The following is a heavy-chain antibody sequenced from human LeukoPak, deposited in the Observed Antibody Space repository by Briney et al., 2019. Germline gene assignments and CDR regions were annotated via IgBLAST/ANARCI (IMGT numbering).Heavy chain of an antibody. CDR1: GGSFSGYY. CDR3: ARYSPSLGAFDI. J-gene: IGHJ3*02. Sequence: ETLSLTCAVYGGSFSGYYWSWIRQPPGKGLEWVSSIFPSGGEIHYADSVRGRFTISRDNSKSTLYLQMNSLRAEDTAVYYCARYSPSLGAFDIWGQGTMVTVSS. CDR2: IFPSGGEI. D-gene: IGHD3-16*01. V-gene: IGHV3-53*01.